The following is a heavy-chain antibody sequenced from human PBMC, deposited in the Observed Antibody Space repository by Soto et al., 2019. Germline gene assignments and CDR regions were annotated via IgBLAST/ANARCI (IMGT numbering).Heavy chain of an antibody. CDR3: AKSRGSGTYFNPSDAIDF. J-gene: IGHJ4*03. CDR1: GFTFSTYA. Sequence: GGSLRLSCAASGFTFSTYAMSWVRQAPGKGLEWVSLISGSGGGTYYAGSVKGRFTTSRDNSKNTLYLQMNSLRAEDTAVYSCAKSRGSGTYFNPSDAIDFWGQGTLVTV. D-gene: IGHD3-10*01. CDR2: ISGSGGGT. V-gene: IGHV3-23*01.